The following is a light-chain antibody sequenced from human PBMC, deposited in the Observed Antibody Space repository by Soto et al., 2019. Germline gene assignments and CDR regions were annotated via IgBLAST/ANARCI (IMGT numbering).Light chain of an antibody. J-gene: IGKJ4*01. CDR2: TAS. CDR3: QQATSFPLT. Sequence: DIQMTQSPTSVSAAVGDRFTITCRASQNIGRWLAWYQQKPGKAPRLLIYTASRLESGVPSRFSGSGSGTDFTLAISSLQPEDFATYYCQQATSFPLTFGGGTKVDIK. CDR1: QNIGRW. V-gene: IGKV1-12*01.